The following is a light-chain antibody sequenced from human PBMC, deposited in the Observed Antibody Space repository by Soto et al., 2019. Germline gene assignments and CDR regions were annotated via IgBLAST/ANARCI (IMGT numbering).Light chain of an antibody. V-gene: IGLV2-23*02. CDR1: SSDVGSYNL. Sequence: QPVLTQPASVSGSPGQSITISCTGTSSDVGSYNLVSWYQQHPGKAPKLMIYEVSKRPSGVSNRFSGSKSGNTASLTISGLQAEDEADYYCCSYAGSSTEVFGGGTKVTVL. J-gene: IGLJ3*02. CDR2: EVS. CDR3: CSYAGSSTEV.